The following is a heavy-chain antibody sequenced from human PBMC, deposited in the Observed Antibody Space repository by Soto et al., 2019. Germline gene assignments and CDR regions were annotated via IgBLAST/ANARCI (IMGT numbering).Heavy chain of an antibody. J-gene: IGHJ3*02. V-gene: IGHV3-30-3*01. CDR3: ARDRSGSHEIDESLDI. D-gene: IGHD1-26*01. Sequence: QVQLVESGGGVVQPGRSLRLSCAASRFSFSTYAIHWVRQAPGKGLEWVAGISYDGGNEYYADSVKGRFTMSRDNSKRTLYLKMNSLGPDDTAVYYCARDRSGSHEIDESLDIWGRGTMVTVSS. CDR1: RFSFSTYA. CDR2: ISYDGGNE.